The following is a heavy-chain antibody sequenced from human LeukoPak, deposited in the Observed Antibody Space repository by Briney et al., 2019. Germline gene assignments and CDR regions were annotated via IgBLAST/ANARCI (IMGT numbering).Heavy chain of an antibody. Sequence: GGSLRLSCAASGFTFSSYSMNWVRQAPGKGLEWVSSISSSSSYIYYADSVKGRFTISRDNAKNSLYLQMNSLRAEDTAVYYCARDLRYCSGGSCYSDYYGMDVWSQGTTVTVSS. J-gene: IGHJ6*02. CDR1: GFTFSSYS. CDR3: ARDLRYCSGGSCYSDYYGMDV. D-gene: IGHD2-15*01. V-gene: IGHV3-21*01. CDR2: ISSSSSYI.